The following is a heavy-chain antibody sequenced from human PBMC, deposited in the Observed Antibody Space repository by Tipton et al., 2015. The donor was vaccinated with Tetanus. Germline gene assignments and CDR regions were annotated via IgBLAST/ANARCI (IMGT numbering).Heavy chain of an antibody. J-gene: IGHJ4*02. CDR2: IYFSGST. Sequence: TLSLICTVSGASISNSSSYWGWIRQSPGKGLEWIGNIYFSGSTYYNPSLKSRVTISVDTSKNQFSLRLNSVTAADTAVYYCAKLFRVRARGITMVVVVPPGYFDYWGQGTLVTVSS. CDR3: AKLFRVRARGITMVVVVPPGYFDY. D-gene: IGHD3-22*01. V-gene: IGHV4-39*01. CDR1: GASISNSSSY.